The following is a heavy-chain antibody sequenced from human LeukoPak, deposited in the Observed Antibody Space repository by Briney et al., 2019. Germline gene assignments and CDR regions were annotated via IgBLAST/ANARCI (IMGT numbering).Heavy chain of an antibody. CDR3: ARSLPYSSSWSHTSAYDY. CDR2: ISSNGGST. J-gene: IGHJ4*02. CDR1: GFTFSSYA. V-gene: IGHV3-64*01. D-gene: IGHD6-13*01. Sequence: PGGSLRLSCAASGFTFSSYAMHWVRQAPGKGLEYVSAISSNGGSTYYANSVKGKFTISRDNSKNTLYLQMGSLRAEDMAVYYCARSLPYSSSWSHTSAYDYWGQGTLVTVSS.